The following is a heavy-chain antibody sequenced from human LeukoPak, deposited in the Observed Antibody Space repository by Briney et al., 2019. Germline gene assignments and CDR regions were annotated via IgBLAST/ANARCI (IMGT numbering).Heavy chain of an antibody. V-gene: IGHV3-53*01. D-gene: IGHD6-13*01. CDR2: FYSVGST. J-gene: IGHJ6*02. CDR1: GFPLSTNS. CDR3: ARWDLWIPAGTSHYYGMDV. Sequence: GGSLSPPWAASGFPLSTNSISGSRQAPGKGLEGASVFYSVGSTYYADSVKGRFTISRDNSKNTLYLQMNSLRAEDTAVYYCARWDLWIPAGTSHYYGMDVWGQGTTVTVSS.